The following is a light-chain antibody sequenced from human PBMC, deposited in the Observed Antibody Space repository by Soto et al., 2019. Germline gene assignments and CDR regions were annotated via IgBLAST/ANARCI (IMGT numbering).Light chain of an antibody. CDR3: QQYITSPWT. CDR2: DAS. Sequence: DIQMTQSPSTLSASVGDRVTITCRASQSINRWLAWYQQKPGKAPNLLISDASSLESGVPSRFSDSGSGTEFTLTISSLQPDDFATYHCQQYITSPWTFGQGTKVEIK. CDR1: QSINRW. V-gene: IGKV1-5*01. J-gene: IGKJ1*01.